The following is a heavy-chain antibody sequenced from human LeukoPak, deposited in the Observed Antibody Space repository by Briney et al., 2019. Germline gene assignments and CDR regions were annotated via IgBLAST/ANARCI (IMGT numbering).Heavy chain of an antibody. J-gene: IGHJ4*02. V-gene: IGHV3-30-3*01. CDR1: GFTFSDYY. CDR3: ARVGDAVVTLDYFDY. D-gene: IGHD2-21*02. Sequence: GGSLRLSCAASGFTFSDYYMSWIRQAPGKGLEWVSVIPYDGSNKYYADSVKGRFTISRDNSKNTLYLHMNSLTTEDTAIYYCARVGDAVVTLDYFDYWGQGTLVTVSS. CDR2: IPYDGSNK.